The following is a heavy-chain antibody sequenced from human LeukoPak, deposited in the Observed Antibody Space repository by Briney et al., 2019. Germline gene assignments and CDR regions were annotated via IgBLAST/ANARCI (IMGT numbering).Heavy chain of an antibody. CDR2: ISAYNGNT. J-gene: IGHJ4*02. D-gene: IGHD6-13*01. V-gene: IGHV1-18*01. Sequence: ASVKVSCKASGYTFTSYGISWVRQAPGQGLEWMGWISAYNGNTNYAQKLQGRVTMTTDTSTSTAYMELRSLRSDDTAVYYCARDDPSIAAAGIFDYWGRGTLVTVSS. CDR3: ARDDPSIAAAGIFDY. CDR1: GYTFTSYG.